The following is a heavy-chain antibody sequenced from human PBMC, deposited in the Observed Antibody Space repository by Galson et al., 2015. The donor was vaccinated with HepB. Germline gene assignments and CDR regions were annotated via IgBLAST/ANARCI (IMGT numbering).Heavy chain of an antibody. CDR1: GFNFGDYV. Sequence: SLRLSCAASGFNFGDYVMSWFRQAPGKGLEWVGFIRSTTYGGTTEYAASVKGRFTISRDNSKSIAYLQMNSLKVEDTAVYYCSRSVVVADYWGQGIPVTVSS. CDR2: IRSTTYGGTT. CDR3: SRSVVVADY. V-gene: IGHV3-49*03. D-gene: IGHD2-21*01. J-gene: IGHJ4*02.